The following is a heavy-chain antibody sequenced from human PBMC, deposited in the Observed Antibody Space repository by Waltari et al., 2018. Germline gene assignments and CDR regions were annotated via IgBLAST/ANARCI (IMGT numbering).Heavy chain of an antibody. CDR3: ARDPTDFLNKPYYFDY. Sequence: QVQLVESGGGVVQPGRSLRLSCAASGFTSSSYAMQWVRQAPGKGLEWVAFISYDGSTKYYADSVKGRFTISRDNSENPLYVQMNSLRVEDTAVYYCARDPTDFLNKPYYFDYWGRGTLVTVSS. CDR2: ISYDGSTK. CDR1: GFTSSSYA. J-gene: IGHJ4*02. V-gene: IGHV3-30*01. D-gene: IGHD3-9*01.